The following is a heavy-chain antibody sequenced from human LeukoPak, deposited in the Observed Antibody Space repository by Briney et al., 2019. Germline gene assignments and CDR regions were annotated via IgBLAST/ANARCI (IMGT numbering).Heavy chain of an antibody. CDR3: VYCGTTTCIIRFDH. CDR1: GFTLSRYW. CDR2: IKEDEREK. Sequence: PGGSLRLSCAASGFTLSRYWMNWVRQAPGKGRERVASIKEDEREKPYVDSVKGRFTISRDNAKNSLYLQMNRLRAQETAVYYCVYCGTTTCIIRFDHWGQGTLVTVSS. D-gene: IGHD2-2*01. J-gene: IGHJ4*02. V-gene: IGHV3-7*01.